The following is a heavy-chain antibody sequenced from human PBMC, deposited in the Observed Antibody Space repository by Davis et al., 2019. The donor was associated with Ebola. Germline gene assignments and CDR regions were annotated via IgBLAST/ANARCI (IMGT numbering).Heavy chain of an antibody. CDR1: GFTFSKYA. D-gene: IGHD2-21*02. CDR2: LSFDGGFQ. CDR3: ATVVTADY. V-gene: IGHV3-30*14. J-gene: IGHJ4*02. Sequence: PGGSLRLSCAASGFTFSKYAMHWVRQAPGKGLDWVAILSFDGGFQYYANSVKGRFTISRDNSKNTLYLQMSSLRAEDTAVYYCATVVTADYWGQGTLVTVVS.